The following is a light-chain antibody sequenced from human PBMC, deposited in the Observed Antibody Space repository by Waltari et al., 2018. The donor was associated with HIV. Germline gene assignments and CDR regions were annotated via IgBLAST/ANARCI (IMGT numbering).Light chain of an antibody. CDR3: SAWDSSLSEWV. CDR2: RGG. CDR1: DKNVGHEG. V-gene: IGLV10-54*01. Sequence: AGLTQPSSVSKGLGQNVTLTCTGNDKNVGHEGAGWLLRHEGHPPEVLSYRGGARPAGISQKVYAARAGNTASLTITGLQVDDEAVYYCSAWDSSLSEWVFGGGTKLTVL. J-gene: IGLJ3*02.